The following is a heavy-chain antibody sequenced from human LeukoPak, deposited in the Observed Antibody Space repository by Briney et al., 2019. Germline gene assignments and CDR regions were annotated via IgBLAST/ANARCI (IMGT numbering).Heavy chain of an antibody. J-gene: IGHJ4*02. CDR3: ARSTETYYHGSGFYFDY. V-gene: IGHV1-69*04. Sequence: SVKVSCKASGGTFSSHAIIWVRQAPGQGLDWMGRIIPILDITHYAHDFKSRVTITADKSTNTAYMELSSLTSDDTAVYYCARSTETYYHGSGFYFDYWGQGTLVTVSS. CDR2: IIPILDIT. D-gene: IGHD3-10*01. CDR1: GGTFSSHA.